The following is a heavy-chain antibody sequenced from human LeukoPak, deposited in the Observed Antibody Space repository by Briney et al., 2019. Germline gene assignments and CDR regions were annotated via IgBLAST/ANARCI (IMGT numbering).Heavy chain of an antibody. J-gene: IGHJ4*02. D-gene: IGHD3-22*01. CDR3: AKDSYPYYYDSSGYYPFDY. CDR1: GFTFSSYS. V-gene: IGHV3-23*01. Sequence: GSLRLSCAASGFTFSSYSMNWVRQAPGKGLEWVSAISGSGGSTYYADSVKGRFTISRDNSKNTLYLQMNSLRAEDTAVYYCAKDSYPYYYDSSGYYPFDYWGQGTLVTVSS. CDR2: ISGSGGST.